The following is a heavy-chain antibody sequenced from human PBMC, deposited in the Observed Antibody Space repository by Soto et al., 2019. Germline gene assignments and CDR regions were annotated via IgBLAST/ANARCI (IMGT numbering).Heavy chain of an antibody. CDR2: IYHTGST. Sequence: SETLSLTCAVSGGSISRGGYSWTWIRQPPGKGLEWIGNIYHTGSTYYNPSLNSRVTMSVDTSKNQFSLKLSSVTAADTAVYFCARGSSSYYDYGMDVWGQGTTVTVSS. CDR1: GGSISRGGYS. V-gene: IGHV4-30-2*01. J-gene: IGHJ6*02. CDR3: ARGSSSYYDYGMDV. D-gene: IGHD6-6*01.